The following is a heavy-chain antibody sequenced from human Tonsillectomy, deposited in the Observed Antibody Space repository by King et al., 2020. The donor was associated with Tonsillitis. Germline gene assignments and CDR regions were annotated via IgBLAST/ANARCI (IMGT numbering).Heavy chain of an antibody. CDR1: GGSISSYY. CDR3: AKITAPYWYFDL. Sequence: QLQESGPGLVKPSETLSLTCTVSGGSISSYYWSWIRRPPGKGLEWIGDIYYSGSSNYTPSLKSRFTISVDTSKNQFSLKLTSVTAADTAVYYCAKITAPYWYFDLWGRGTLVTVSS. V-gene: IGHV4-59*01. J-gene: IGHJ2*01. CDR2: IYYSGSS. D-gene: IGHD1-14*01.